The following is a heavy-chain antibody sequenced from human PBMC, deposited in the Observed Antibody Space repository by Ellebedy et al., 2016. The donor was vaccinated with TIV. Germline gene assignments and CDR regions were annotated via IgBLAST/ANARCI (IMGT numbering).Heavy chain of an antibody. J-gene: IGHJ4*02. CDR1: GYTFTDYG. V-gene: IGHV1-18*01. D-gene: IGHD6-25*01. Sequence: AASVKVSCKASGYTFTDYGILWVRQAPGQGLEWMVWISTYNGNTNYAQKVQGRVTMTTDTSTNTAYMELRSLRSDDAALYYCAMSIAAADYFDYWGQGTLVTVSS. CDR3: AMSIAAADYFDY. CDR2: ISTYNGNT.